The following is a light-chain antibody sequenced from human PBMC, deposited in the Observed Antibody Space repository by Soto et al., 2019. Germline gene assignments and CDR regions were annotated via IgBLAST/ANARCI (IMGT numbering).Light chain of an antibody. CDR2: DVT. CDR1: SSDIGSFSY. J-gene: IGLJ3*02. CDR3: SSYTTRSTVV. Sequence: QSVLTQPASVSGSPGQSITISCTGSSSDIGSFSYVSWYQQHPGKVPKLIIYDVTKRPSGISNRFSASKSGNAASLTISGLQADDEADYYCSSYTTRSTVVFGGGTKLTVL. V-gene: IGLV2-14*03.